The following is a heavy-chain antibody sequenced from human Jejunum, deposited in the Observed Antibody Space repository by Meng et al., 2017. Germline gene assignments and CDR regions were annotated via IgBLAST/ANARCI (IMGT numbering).Heavy chain of an antibody. CDR3: ARGGNYYLDY. CDR1: GYTFTKYS. Sequence: QVQLVHSGAELKKPGASVKVSCKASGYTFTKYSINWVRQAPGQGLVWMGWINTNTGNPTYAQGFAGQFVFSLDTSVSTAYLHISSLKAEDTAIYYCARGGNYYLDYWGQGTLVTVSS. CDR2: INTNTGNP. J-gene: IGHJ4*02. D-gene: IGHD1-1*01. V-gene: IGHV7-4-1*02.